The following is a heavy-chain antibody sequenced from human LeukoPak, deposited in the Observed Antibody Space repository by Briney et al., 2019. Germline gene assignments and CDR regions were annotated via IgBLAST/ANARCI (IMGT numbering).Heavy chain of an antibody. J-gene: IGHJ6*02. V-gene: IGHV3-13*04. CDR3: VRDGVLVGGTGHYYGMDV. D-gene: IGHD1-26*01. CDR1: VLTFSRHA. CDR2: IGTAGDT. Sequence: PGGSLRLSCAASVLTFSRHAMHWVPQTTGKGLEWVSAIGTAGDTYYPGSVKGRFTISRENAKSSLYLQMNSLRAGDTAVYYCVRDGVLVGGTGHYYGMDVWGQGTTVTVSS.